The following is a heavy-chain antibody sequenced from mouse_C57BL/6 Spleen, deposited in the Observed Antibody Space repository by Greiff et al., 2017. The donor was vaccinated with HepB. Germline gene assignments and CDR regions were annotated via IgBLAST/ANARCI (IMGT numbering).Heavy chain of an antibody. V-gene: IGHV5-9*01. CDR2: ISGGGGNT. Sequence: EVKVEESGGGLVKPGGSLKLSCAASGFTFSSYTMSWVRQTPEKRLEWVATISGGGGNTYYPDRVKGRFTISRDNAKNTLYLQMSSLRSEDTALYYCARQGYYGSSQAWFAYWGQGTLVTVSA. CDR1: GFTFSSYT. D-gene: IGHD1-1*01. J-gene: IGHJ3*01. CDR3: ARQGYYGSSQAWFAY.